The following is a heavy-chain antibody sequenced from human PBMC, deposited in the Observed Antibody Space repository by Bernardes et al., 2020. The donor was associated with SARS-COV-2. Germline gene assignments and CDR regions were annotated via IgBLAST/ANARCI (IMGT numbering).Heavy chain of an antibody. V-gene: IGHV3-43*02. J-gene: IGHJ2*01. CDR1: GFTFDDYA. Sequence: GGSLRLSCAASGFTFDDYAMHWVRQVPGKGLEWVSFVSGDGVTTYYADSVKGRFTISRDNSKTSLFLQMNSLRSEDTALYYCAKEPASDNGGSFSWYFDLWGRGTLVTVSS. CDR3: AKEPASDNGGSFSWYFDL. D-gene: IGHD1-26*01. CDR2: VSGDGVTT.